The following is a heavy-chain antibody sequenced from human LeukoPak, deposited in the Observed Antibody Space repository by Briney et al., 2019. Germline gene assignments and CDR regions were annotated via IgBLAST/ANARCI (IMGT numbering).Heavy chain of an antibody. CDR1: GGSISSHY. J-gene: IGHJ6*03. D-gene: IGHD3-3*01. CDR2: IYYSGST. V-gene: IGHV4-59*11. CDR3: ARTYYDFWSGLSGYYYYMDV. Sequence: PSETLSLTCTVSGGSISSHYWSWIRQPPGKGLEWIGYIYYSGSTNYNPPLKSRGTISVDTSKNQFSLKLSSMTAADTAVYYCARTYYDFWSGLSGYYYYMDVWGKGTTVTVSS.